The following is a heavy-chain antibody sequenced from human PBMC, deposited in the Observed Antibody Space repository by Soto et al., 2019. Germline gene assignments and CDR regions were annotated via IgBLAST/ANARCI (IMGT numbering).Heavy chain of an antibody. CDR3: AALYYGSGSYYNDYGMDV. J-gene: IGHJ6*02. D-gene: IGHD3-10*01. V-gene: IGHV3-7*01. CDR2: IKQDGSEK. Sequence: GGSLRLSCAASGFTFSSYWMSWVRQAPGKGLEWVANIKQDGSEKYYVDSVKGRFTISRDNAKNSLYLQMNSLRAEDTAVYYCAALYYGSGSYYNDYGMDVWGQGTTVTVSS. CDR1: GFTFSSYW.